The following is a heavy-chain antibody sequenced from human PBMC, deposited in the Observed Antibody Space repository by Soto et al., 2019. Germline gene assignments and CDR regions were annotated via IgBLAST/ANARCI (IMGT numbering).Heavy chain of an antibody. V-gene: IGHV3-23*01. CDR2: ISGSGGST. D-gene: IGHD3-22*01. Sequence: GGSLRLSCAASGFTFSSYTMSWVRQAPGKGLEWVSAISGSGGSTYYADSVKGRFTISRDNSKNTLYLQMNSLRAEDTAVYYCAKDLLNCYDSSGHCPVWFDPWGQGTLVTVSS. J-gene: IGHJ5*02. CDR1: GFTFSSYT. CDR3: AKDLLNCYDSSGHCPVWFDP.